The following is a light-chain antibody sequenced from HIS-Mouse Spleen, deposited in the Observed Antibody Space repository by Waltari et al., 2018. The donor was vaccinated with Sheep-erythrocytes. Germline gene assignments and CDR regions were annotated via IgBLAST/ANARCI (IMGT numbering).Light chain of an antibody. J-gene: IGLJ1*01. CDR1: SSDVGGYNY. V-gene: IGLV2-14*03. CDR2: DVS. Sequence: QSALTQPASVSGSPGQSITISCTGTSSDVGGYNYVSWYQQHPGKAPKLRIYDVSNRTCGVSNRSSGSKPVNTAALTISGLQAEDEADYYCSSYTSSSTLYVFGTGTKVTVL. CDR3: SSYTSSSTLYV.